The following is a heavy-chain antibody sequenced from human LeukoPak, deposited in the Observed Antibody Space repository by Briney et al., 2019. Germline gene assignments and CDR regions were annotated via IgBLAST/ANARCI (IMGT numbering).Heavy chain of an antibody. CDR3: ASLRYSYGPYPFDY. Sequence: ASVKVSCKASGYTFTSYYMHWVRQAPGQGLEWMGIINPSGGSTSYAQKFQGRVTMTRDTSISTAYMELSRLRSDDTAVYYCASLRYSYGPYPFDYWGQGTLVTVSS. V-gene: IGHV1-46*01. CDR2: INPSGGST. D-gene: IGHD5-18*01. CDR1: GYTFTSYY. J-gene: IGHJ4*02.